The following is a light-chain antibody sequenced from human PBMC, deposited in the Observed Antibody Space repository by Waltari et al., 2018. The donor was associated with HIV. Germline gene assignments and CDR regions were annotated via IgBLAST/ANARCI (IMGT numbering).Light chain of an antibody. CDR1: QSVSSY. J-gene: IGKJ1*01. CDR2: DAS. V-gene: IGKV3-11*01. CDR3: QQRSNWPST. Sequence: EIVLTQSPATLSLSPGERATLSCGASQSVSSYLAWYQQKPGQAPRLLIYDASNRATGIPARFSGSGSGTDFTLTISSLEPEDFAVYYCQQRSNWPSTFGQGTKVEIK.